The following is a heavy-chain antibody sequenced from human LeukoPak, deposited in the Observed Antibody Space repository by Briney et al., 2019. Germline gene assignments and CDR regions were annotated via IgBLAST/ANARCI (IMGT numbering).Heavy chain of an antibody. CDR1: GYTFTSYY. CDR3: ALLTTVTTRWFDP. CDR2: INPSGGST. V-gene: IGHV1-46*01. J-gene: IGHJ5*02. D-gene: IGHD4-17*01. Sequence: ASVKVSCKASGYTFTSYYMHWVRQAPGQGLEWMGIINPSGGSTSYAQKFQGRVTMTRDTSTSTVYMELSSLRSEDTAVYYCALLTTVTTRWFDPWGQGTLVTVSS.